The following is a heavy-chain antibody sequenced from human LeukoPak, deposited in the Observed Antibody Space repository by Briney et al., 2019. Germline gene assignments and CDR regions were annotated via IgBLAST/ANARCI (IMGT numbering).Heavy chain of an antibody. J-gene: IGHJ5*02. V-gene: IGHV1-69*05. D-gene: IGHD2-15*01. CDR3: ARGCSGRNHDSWPWSDP. CDR1: GGTFSIYA. Sequence: GASVNVSCKPSGGTFSIYAISWVRQAPGQGLEWRGGIIAIFGTAIYAQKLQGRATLTRHTSITTTYMELSRLRSDDTADYYCARGCSGRNHDSWPWSDPWGEGTLVTVSS. CDR2: IIAIFGTA.